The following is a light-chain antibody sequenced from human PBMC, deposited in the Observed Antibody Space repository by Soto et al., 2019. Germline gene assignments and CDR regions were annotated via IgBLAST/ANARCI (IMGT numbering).Light chain of an antibody. V-gene: IGKV3-20*01. Sequence: DSVLTQSPDTLSLSPGEGATVSCRASQSVSRGHLAWYQQKPGQAPRLLIYDASSRASGVPDRFSGSGSGTDFTLTISRLEPEDSAVDDCQQYGSSGTFGQGTKVDI. CDR2: DAS. CDR3: QQYGSSGT. J-gene: IGKJ1*01. CDR1: QSVSRGH.